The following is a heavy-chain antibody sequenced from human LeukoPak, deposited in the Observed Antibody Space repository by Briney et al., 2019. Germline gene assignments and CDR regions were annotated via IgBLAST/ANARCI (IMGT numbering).Heavy chain of an antibody. CDR3: ARDPPPPKYYDFWSGYYLFDY. CDR1: GFTFSSYS. J-gene: IGHJ4*02. Sequence: GGSLRLSCAASGFTFSSYSMNWVRQAPGKGLEWVSSISSSSYIYYADSVKGRFTISRDNAKNSLYLQMNSLRAEDTAVYYCARDPPPPKYYDFWSGYYLFDYWGQGTLVTVSS. V-gene: IGHV3-21*01. CDR2: ISSSSYI. D-gene: IGHD3-3*01.